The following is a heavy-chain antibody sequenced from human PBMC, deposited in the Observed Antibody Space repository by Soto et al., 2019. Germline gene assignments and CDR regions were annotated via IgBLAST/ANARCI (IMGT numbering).Heavy chain of an antibody. CDR1: CGSISSSSFY. CDR2: IYYSGST. CDR3: ARHPTQYDFWSGYLAWFDP. Sequence: SGTLSLTCTVSCGSISSSSFYWGWVRPPPGKGLGWVGSIYYSGSTYYNPSLKSRVTISVDTAKNQFSLKLSPVTAADTAVYYCARHPTQYDFWSGYLAWFDPWGQGTLVTVSS. J-gene: IGHJ5*02. V-gene: IGHV4-39*01. D-gene: IGHD3-3*01.